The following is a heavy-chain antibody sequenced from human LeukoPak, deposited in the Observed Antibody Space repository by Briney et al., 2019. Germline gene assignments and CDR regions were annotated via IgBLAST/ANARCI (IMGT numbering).Heavy chain of an antibody. V-gene: IGHV3-7*01. Sequence: GGSLRLSCAASGFTFSDYWMSWVRQAPGKGLEWVANIKQDGSEKYYVDSVKGRFTISRDNAKNSLYLQVNSLRAEDTAVYYCAKDYDIAAAGYYFDYWGQGTLVTVSS. CDR3: AKDYDIAAAGYYFDY. D-gene: IGHD6-13*01. J-gene: IGHJ4*02. CDR1: GFTFSDYW. CDR2: IKQDGSEK.